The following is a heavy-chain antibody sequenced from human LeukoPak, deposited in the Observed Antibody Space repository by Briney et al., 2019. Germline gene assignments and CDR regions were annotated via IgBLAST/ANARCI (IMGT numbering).Heavy chain of an antibody. Sequence: PGGSLRLSCAASGFTFTYSGLHWVRQAPGKGLEWVSFISYDGSNKYYADSVKGRFTISRDNSENTLYLQMNSLGPEDTAVYFCAKDLGYPYGTAQYWGQGTLVTVSS. J-gene: IGHJ4*02. D-gene: IGHD4-17*01. CDR3: AKDLGYPYGTAQY. CDR1: GFTFTYSG. V-gene: IGHV3-30*02. CDR2: ISYDGSNK.